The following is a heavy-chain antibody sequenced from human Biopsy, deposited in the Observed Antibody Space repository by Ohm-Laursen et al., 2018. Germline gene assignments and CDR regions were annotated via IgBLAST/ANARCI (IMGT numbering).Heavy chain of an antibody. CDR3: VRGRSPATY. V-gene: IGHV4-59*01. J-gene: IGHJ4*02. CDR1: GGSLNFYY. CDR2: MYYSGST. D-gene: IGHD3-16*01. Sequence: PQGTLSLTCAVSGGSLNFYYWSWIRQPPGKGLEWIGYMYYSGSTKYSPSLKNRVTVSFDTSRNQFSLKLTSMTPADTAVYYCVRGRSPATYWGQGALVIVSS.